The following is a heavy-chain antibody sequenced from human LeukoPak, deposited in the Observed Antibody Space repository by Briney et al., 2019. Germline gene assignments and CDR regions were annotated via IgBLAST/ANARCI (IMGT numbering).Heavy chain of an antibody. Sequence: ASVKVSCKASGYTFTSYGTSWVRQAPGQGLEWMGWISAYNGNTNYAQKLQGRVTMTTDTSTSTAYMELRSLRSDDTAVYYCARGLEWFPSSLTHFDPWGQGTLVTVSS. J-gene: IGHJ5*02. V-gene: IGHV1-18*01. CDR3: ARGLEWFPSSLTHFDP. D-gene: IGHD3-3*01. CDR1: GYTFTSYG. CDR2: ISAYNGNT.